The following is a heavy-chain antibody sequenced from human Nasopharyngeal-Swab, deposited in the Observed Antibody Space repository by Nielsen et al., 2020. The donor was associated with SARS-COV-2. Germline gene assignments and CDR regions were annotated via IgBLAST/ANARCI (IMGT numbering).Heavy chain of an antibody. J-gene: IGHJ6*02. CDR3: ARSYYDFWSGYLEYYYGMDV. CDR1: GYTFTSHY. V-gene: IGHV1-46*01. CDR2: INPSGGGT. Sequence: ASVKVSCKASGYTFTSHYMHWVRQAPGQGLEWMGIINPSGGGTTYAQKFQGRVTMTRDTSTSTVYMELSSLGSEDTAVYYCARSYYDFWSGYLEYYYGMDVWGQGTTVTVSS. D-gene: IGHD3-3*01.